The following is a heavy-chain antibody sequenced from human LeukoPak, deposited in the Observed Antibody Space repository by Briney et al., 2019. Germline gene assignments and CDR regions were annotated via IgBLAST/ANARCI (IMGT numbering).Heavy chain of an antibody. J-gene: IGHJ6*02. D-gene: IGHD4-17*01. CDR1: GFTFSNAW. CDR2: IKSKTDGGTT. Sequence: GGSLRLSCAASGFTFSNAWMNWVRQAPGKGLEWVGRIKSKTDGGTTDYAAPVKGRFTTSRDDSKNTLYLQMHSLKTEDTVVYYCSTYTETTVGYYYYGMDVWGQGTTVTVSS. CDR3: STYTETTVGYYYYGMDV. V-gene: IGHV3-15*07.